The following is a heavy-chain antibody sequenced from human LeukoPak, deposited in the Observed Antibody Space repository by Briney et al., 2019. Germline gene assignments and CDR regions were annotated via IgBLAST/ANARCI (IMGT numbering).Heavy chain of an antibody. V-gene: IGHV4-59*01. CDR1: GGSINSYY. J-gene: IGHJ4*02. CDR3: ARGQPYGAFDY. D-gene: IGHD4-17*01. CDR2: IHYSGST. Sequence: SETLSLTCTVSGGSINSYYWSWIRQPPGRGLEWIGSIHYSGSTSYNPSLRSRVTISVDKSKNQFFLKLSSVTATDTAVYYCARGQPYGAFDYWGQGTLVTVSS.